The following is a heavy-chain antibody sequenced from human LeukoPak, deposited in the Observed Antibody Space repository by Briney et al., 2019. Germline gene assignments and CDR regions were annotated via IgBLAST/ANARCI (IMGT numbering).Heavy chain of an antibody. CDR1: GFTFSSYA. V-gene: IGHV3-23*01. Sequence: GGSLRLSCAASGFTFSSYAMSWVRQAPGKGLERVSAISGSGGSTYYADSVKGRFTISRNNSKNTLYLQMNSLRAEDTAVYYCAKEGSPYLCYMDVWGKGTTVTVSS. D-gene: IGHD3-16*01. J-gene: IGHJ6*03. CDR2: ISGSGGST. CDR3: AKEGSPYLCYMDV.